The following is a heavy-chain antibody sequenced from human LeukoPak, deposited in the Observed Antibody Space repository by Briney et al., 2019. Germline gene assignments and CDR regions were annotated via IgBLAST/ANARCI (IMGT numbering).Heavy chain of an antibody. D-gene: IGHD6-13*01. V-gene: IGHV4-34*01. CDR2: INHSGST. J-gene: IGHJ4*02. CDR3: ARGMGYSSSWYGRAFGY. Sequence: PSETLSLTCAVYGGSFSGYYWSWIRQPPGKGLEWIGEINHSGSTNYNPSLKSRVTISVDTSKNQFSLKLSSVTAADTAVYYCARGMGYSSSWYGRAFGYWGQGTLVTVSS. CDR1: GGSFSGYY.